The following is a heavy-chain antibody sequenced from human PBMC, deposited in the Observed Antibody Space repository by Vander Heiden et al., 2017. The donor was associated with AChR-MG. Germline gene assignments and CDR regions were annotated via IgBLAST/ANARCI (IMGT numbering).Heavy chain of an antibody. CDR2: INTNTGNP. CDR1: GYTFTIYA. D-gene: IGHD2-2*01. CDR3: ARAYCSSTSCYPGDYYYYYYMDV. J-gene: IGHJ6*03. Sequence: QVQLVQSGSELKKPGASVKVSCKASGYTFTIYAMNWVRQAPGQGLEWMGWINTNTGNPTYAQGFTGRFVFSLDTSVSTAYLQISSLKAEDTAVYYCARAYCSSTSCYPGDYYYYYYMDVWGKGTTVTVSS. V-gene: IGHV7-4-1*02.